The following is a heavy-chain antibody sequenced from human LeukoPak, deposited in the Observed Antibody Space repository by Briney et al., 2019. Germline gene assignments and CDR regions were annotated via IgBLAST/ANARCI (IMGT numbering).Heavy chain of an antibody. D-gene: IGHD3-10*01. CDR3: AKAGPGFYYMDV. Sequence: GGSLRLSCAASGFTFSSYGMHWVRQAPGKGLEWVAVISYDGSNKYYADSVKGRFTISRDNSKNTLYLQMNSLRAEDTAVYYCAKAGPGFYYMDVWGKGTTVTVSS. CDR1: GFTFSSYG. J-gene: IGHJ6*03. CDR2: ISYDGSNK. V-gene: IGHV3-30*18.